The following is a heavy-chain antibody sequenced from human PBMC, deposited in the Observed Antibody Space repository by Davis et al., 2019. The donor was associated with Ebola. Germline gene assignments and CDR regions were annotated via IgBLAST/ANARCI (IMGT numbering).Heavy chain of an antibody. CDR1: GGSFSGYY. V-gene: IGHV4-34*01. Sequence: PSETLSLTCVVYGGSFSGYYWSWIRQPPGKGLEWIGEINHSGSTNYNPSLKSRVTISVDTSKSQFSLKLSSVTAADTAVYYCARRGREPTKPAAGNLGWFDPWGQGTLVSVSS. CDR3: ARRGREPTKPAAGNLGWFDP. CDR2: INHSGST. D-gene: IGHD6-13*01. J-gene: IGHJ5*02.